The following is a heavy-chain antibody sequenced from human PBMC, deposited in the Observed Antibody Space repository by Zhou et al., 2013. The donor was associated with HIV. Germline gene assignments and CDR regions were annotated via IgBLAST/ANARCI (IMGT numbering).Heavy chain of an antibody. CDR3: ARDDGGAIDY. CDR1: GGSFSGYY. Sequence: QVQLQQWGAGLLKPSETLSLTCAVYGGSFSGYYWTWIRQPPGKGLEWIGYIYTSGSTNYNPSLKSRVTISIDTSKNQFSLKLSSVTAADTAVYYCARDDGGAIDYWGQGTLVIVSS. D-gene: IGHD3-16*01. J-gene: IGHJ4*02. V-gene: IGHV4-34*11. CDR2: IYTSGST.